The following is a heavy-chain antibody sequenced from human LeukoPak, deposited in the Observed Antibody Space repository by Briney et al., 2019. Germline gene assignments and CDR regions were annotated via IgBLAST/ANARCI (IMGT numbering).Heavy chain of an antibody. Sequence: SEALSLTCTVSGGSISSSSYYWGWIRQPPGNGLEWLGSIYYSGSTFYNPSLKSGVTVSVDTSKNQFSLKLISVTAADTAVYYCAKRRGDVGYFDLWGRGALVTVSS. V-gene: IGHV4-39*01. J-gene: IGHJ2*01. CDR1: GGSISSSSYY. CDR2: IYYSGST. CDR3: AKRRGDVGYFDL. D-gene: IGHD2-21*02.